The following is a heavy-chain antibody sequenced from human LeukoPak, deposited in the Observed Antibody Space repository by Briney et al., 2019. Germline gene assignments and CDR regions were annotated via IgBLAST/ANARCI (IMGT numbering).Heavy chain of an antibody. CDR3: ARGHHCTGGSCYSNWFDP. Sequence: GASVKVSCKASGYTFTDYYMHWVRQAPGQGLERMGWMNPNNGGANHAQKFQGRVTMTRDTSISTAYMELSRLRSDDTAVYYCARGHHCTGGSCYSNWFDPWGQGTLVTVSS. CDR2: MNPNNGGA. CDR1: GYTFTDYY. V-gene: IGHV1-2*02. J-gene: IGHJ5*02. D-gene: IGHD2-15*01.